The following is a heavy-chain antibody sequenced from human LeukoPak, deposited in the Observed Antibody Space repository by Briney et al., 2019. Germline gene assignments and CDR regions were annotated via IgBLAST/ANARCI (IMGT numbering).Heavy chain of an antibody. J-gene: IGHJ4*02. V-gene: IGHV1-46*01. CDR1: GYTFTSYY. Sequence: ASVKVSCKAPGYTFTSYYMHWVRQAPGQGLEWMGIINPSGGSTSYAQKLQGRVTMTRDMSTSTVYMELSSLRSEDTAVYYCARDLLNYWGQGTLVTVSS. CDR2: INPSGGST. CDR3: ARDLLNY.